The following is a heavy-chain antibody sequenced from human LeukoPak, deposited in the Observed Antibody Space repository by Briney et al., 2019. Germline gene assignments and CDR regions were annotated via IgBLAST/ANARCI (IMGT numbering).Heavy chain of an antibody. CDR3: ARDYLVGAPLDS. Sequence: LETLSLTCTVSGGSISSYYWAWIRQPAGKGLEWIGRMYISGSTNYNPSLKSRVTISIDKSNNQFSLKLRSVTAADTAVYYCARDYLVGAPLDSWGHGTLVTVSS. J-gene: IGHJ5*01. CDR2: MYISGST. V-gene: IGHV4-4*07. CDR1: GGSISSYY. D-gene: IGHD1-26*01.